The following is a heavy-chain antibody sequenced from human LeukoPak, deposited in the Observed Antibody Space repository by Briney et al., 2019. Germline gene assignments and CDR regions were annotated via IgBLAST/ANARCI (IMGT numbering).Heavy chain of an antibody. V-gene: IGHV4-4*07. Sequence: SETLCLTCADSGGSISSYYWSWIRQPAGKGLEWIGRIYTSGSTNYNPSPKSRVTMSVDTSKNQFSLKLSSVTAADTAVYYCARDGRRCSGGSCYSTGVDYWGQGTLVTVSS. D-gene: IGHD2-15*01. CDR2: IYTSGST. CDR1: GGSISSYY. J-gene: IGHJ4*02. CDR3: ARDGRRCSGGSCYSTGVDY.